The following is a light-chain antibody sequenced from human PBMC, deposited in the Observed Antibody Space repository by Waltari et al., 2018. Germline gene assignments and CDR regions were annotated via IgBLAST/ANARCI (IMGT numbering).Light chain of an antibody. CDR2: FAS. V-gene: IGKV1-39*01. Sequence: DIKLTQSPSSMSASVGDRVTITCRASQSISFYLNWYQQKSGKAPKLLISFASTLQSGVPSRFNGSGSGADYSLTISTLQPEDFATYYCQHSYNSPPWTFGQGTRLEPK. CDR3: QHSYNSPPWT. J-gene: IGKJ1*01. CDR1: QSISFY.